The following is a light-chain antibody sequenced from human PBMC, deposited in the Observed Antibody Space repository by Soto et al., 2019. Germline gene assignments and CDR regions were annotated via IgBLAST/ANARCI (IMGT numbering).Light chain of an antibody. J-gene: IGKJ4*01. Sequence: EIVLTQSPATLSLSPGERATLSCRASQSVRSYLAWYQQKAGQAPRLLIYDASNRATGIPARFSGSGSGTAFTLTISSLEPEDFAFYYCQQRTNWPLTFGGGTKVEIK. CDR2: DAS. CDR3: QQRTNWPLT. V-gene: IGKV3-11*01. CDR1: QSVRSY.